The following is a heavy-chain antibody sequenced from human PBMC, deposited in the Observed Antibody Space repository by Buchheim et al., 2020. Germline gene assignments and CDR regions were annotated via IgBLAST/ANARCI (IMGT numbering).Heavy chain of an antibody. D-gene: IGHD3-22*01. J-gene: IGHJ4*02. CDR3: ARGLMMSYDSSGYYFDY. CDR1: GGSISSGGYS. Sequence: QVQLQESGPGLVKPSQTLSLTCAVSGGSISSGGYSWSWIRQPPGKGLEWIGYIYYSGSTYYNPSLKSRVTISVDTSKNQFSLKLSSVTAADTAVYYCARGLMMSYDSSGYYFDYWGQGTL. CDR2: IYYSGST. V-gene: IGHV4-30-4*07.